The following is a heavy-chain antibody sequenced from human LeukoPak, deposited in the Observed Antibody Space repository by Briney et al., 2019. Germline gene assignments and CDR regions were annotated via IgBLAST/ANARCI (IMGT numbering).Heavy chain of an antibody. CDR3: ATIMSTWAVGGTDY. Sequence: SETLSLTCGVSGGSFSDYYWTWIRQPPGKGLEWIGEINHVGVTNYSPSLESRVTISVDTSKKQFSLQLRSVTAADTAVYYCATIMSTWAVGGTDYWGQGTLVTVSS. D-gene: IGHD6-19*01. CDR1: GGSFSDYY. J-gene: IGHJ4*02. V-gene: IGHV4-34*01. CDR2: INHVGVT.